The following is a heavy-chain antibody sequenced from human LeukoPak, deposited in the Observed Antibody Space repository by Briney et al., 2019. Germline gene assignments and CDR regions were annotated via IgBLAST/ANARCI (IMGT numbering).Heavy chain of an antibody. CDR2: ISSSSHTI. CDR3: ATDRIVGPTLHDY. CDR1: RFTFSRYN. J-gene: IGHJ4*02. D-gene: IGHD1-26*01. Sequence: GGSLRLSCAASRFTFSRYNMNWVRQAPGKGLEWVSYISSSSHTIYYADSVKGRFTISRDNAKNSLYLQMNSLRVEDTAVYFCATDRIVGPTLHDYWGQGTLVTVSS. V-gene: IGHV3-48*01.